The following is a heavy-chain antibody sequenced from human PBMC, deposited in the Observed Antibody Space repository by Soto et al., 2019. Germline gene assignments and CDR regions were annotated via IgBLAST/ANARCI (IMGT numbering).Heavy chain of an antibody. CDR3: TTDLSHGAMANTFGY. D-gene: IGHD5-18*01. Sequence: EVQLVESGGGLVKPGGSLRLSCAASGFTFSNAWMNWVRQAPGKGLEWVGRIKSKTDGGTTDYAAPVKGRFTISRDDSKNTLYLQMNRLKPEDTAVYYCTTDLSHGAMANTFGYWGQGTLVTVSS. CDR1: GFTFSNAW. J-gene: IGHJ4*02. V-gene: IGHV3-15*07. CDR2: IKSKTDGGTT.